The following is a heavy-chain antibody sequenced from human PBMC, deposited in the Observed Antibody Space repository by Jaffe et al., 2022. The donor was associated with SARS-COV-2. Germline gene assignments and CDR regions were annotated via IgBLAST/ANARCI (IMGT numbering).Heavy chain of an antibody. CDR3: ARERGVVYATLDY. V-gene: IGHV4-61*02. Sequence: QVQLQESGPGLVKPSQTLSLTCTVSGGSISSGSYYWSWIRQPAGKGLEWIGRIYTSGSTNYNPSLKSRVTISVDTSKNQFSLKLSSVTAADTAVYYCARERGVVYATLDYWGQGTLVTVSS. D-gene: IGHD2-8*02. CDR2: IYTSGST. J-gene: IGHJ4*02. CDR1: GGSISSGSYY.